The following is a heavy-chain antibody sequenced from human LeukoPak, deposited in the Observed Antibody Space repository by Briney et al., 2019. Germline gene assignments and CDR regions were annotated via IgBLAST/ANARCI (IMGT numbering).Heavy chain of an antibody. V-gene: IGHV4-34*01. CDR3: ARHPNYYGSVHFDY. CDR1: GGSFSGYY. Sequence: PSETLSLTCAVYGGSFSGYYWSWIRQPPGKGLEWIGSIYYSGSTYYNPSLKSRVTISVDTSKNQFSLKLSSVTAADTAVYYCARHPNYYGSVHFDYWGQGTLVTVSS. CDR2: IYYSGST. D-gene: IGHD3-10*01. J-gene: IGHJ4*02.